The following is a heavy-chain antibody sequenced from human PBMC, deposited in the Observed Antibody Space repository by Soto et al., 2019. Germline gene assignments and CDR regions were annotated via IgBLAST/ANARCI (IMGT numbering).Heavy chain of an antibody. J-gene: IGHJ5*02. CDR3: ARDFGSITIFGVGGNWFDP. CDR2: IYYSGST. D-gene: IGHD3-3*01. V-gene: IGHV4-30-4*01. Sequence: QVQLQESGPGLVKPSQTLSLTCTVSGGSISSGDYYWSWICQPPGKGLEWIGYIYYSGSTYYNPSLKSRVTISVDTSKNQFSLKLSSVTAADTAVYYCARDFGSITIFGVGGNWFDPWGQGTLVTVSS. CDR1: GGSISSGDYY.